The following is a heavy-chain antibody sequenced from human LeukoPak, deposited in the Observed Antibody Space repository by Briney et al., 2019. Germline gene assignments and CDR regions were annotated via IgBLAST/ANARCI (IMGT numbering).Heavy chain of an antibody. CDR2: ISSGSSTI. J-gene: IGHJ1*01. D-gene: IGHD1-26*01. CDR3: AQGTGSYYGYFQP. V-gene: IGHV3-48*04. CDR1: GFTFSSFS. Sequence: GGSLRLSCAASGFTFSSFSMNWVRQAPGKGLEWVSYISSGSSTIYYADSVKGRFTISRDNAKNSLYLQMNSLRAEDTAVYYCAQGTGSYYGYFQPWGQGTLVTVPS.